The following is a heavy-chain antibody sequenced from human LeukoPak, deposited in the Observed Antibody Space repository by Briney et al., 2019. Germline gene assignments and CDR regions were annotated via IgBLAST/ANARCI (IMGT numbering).Heavy chain of an antibody. V-gene: IGHV1-2*02. CDR3: ARDFTRDQLRKRGRNDYMDV. Sequence: GASVKVSCKASGYTFSTYGISWVRQAPGQGLEWMGWINPNSGGTNYAQKFQGRVTMTRDTSISTAYMELSRLRSDDTAVYYCARDFTRDQLRKRGRNDYMDVWGKGTTVTVSS. CDR1: GYTFSTYG. D-gene: IGHD1-7*01. J-gene: IGHJ6*03. CDR2: INPNSGGT.